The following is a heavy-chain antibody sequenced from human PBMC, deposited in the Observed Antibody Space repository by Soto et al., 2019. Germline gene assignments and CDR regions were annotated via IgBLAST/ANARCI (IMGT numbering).Heavy chain of an antibody. CDR1: GFTFSSYS. Sequence: GGSLRLSCAASGFTFSSYSMNWVRQAPGKGLEWVSSISSSSSYIYYADSVKGRFTISRDNAKNSLYLQMNSLRAEDTAVYYCARDYGGVCWFDPWGQGTLVTVSS. D-gene: IGHD4-17*01. J-gene: IGHJ5*02. CDR3: ARDYGGVCWFDP. V-gene: IGHV3-21*01. CDR2: ISSSSSYI.